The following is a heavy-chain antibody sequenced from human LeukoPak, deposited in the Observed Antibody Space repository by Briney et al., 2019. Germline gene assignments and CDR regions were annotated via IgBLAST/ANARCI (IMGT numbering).Heavy chain of an antibody. CDR1: GFTFSSYA. CDR3: AKLPTVTTPAEFDY. V-gene: IGHV3-23*01. D-gene: IGHD4-17*01. Sequence: GGSLRLSCAASGFTFSSYAMSWVRQAPGKGLEWVSAISGSGGSTYYADYVKGRFTISRDNSKNSMYLQMNSLRAEDTAVYYCAKLPTVTTPAEFDYWGQGTLVTVSS. J-gene: IGHJ4*02. CDR2: ISGSGGST.